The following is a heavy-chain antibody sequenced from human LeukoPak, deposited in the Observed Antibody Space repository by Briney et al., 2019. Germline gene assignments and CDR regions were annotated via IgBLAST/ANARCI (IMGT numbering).Heavy chain of an antibody. Sequence: GGSLRLSCAASGFIFSSYAMSWVRQAPGKGLEWVSTISNSGGTTYYADSVKGRFTISRDDSENTLYLQMNSLRAEDTAVYYCAKATGYLLWGQGTLVTVSS. CDR1: GFIFSSYA. CDR2: ISNSGGTT. D-gene: IGHD1-14*01. V-gene: IGHV3-23*01. J-gene: IGHJ4*02. CDR3: AKATGYLL.